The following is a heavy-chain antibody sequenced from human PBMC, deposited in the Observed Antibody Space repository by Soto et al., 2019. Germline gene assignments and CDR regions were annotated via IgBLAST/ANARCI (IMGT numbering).Heavy chain of an antibody. CDR2: IYYSGST. Sequence: PSETLSLSCTVSGGSISSGDYYWRWLRQPPGKGLEWIGYIYYSGSTYYNPSLKSRVTISVDTSKNHFSLKLSSVTAADTAVYYCAREGDYDYVWGSYRYIDYWCQGTLVTVSS. CDR3: AREGDYDYVWGSYRYIDY. D-gene: IGHD3-16*02. J-gene: IGHJ4*02. CDR1: GGSISSGDYY. V-gene: IGHV4-30-4*01.